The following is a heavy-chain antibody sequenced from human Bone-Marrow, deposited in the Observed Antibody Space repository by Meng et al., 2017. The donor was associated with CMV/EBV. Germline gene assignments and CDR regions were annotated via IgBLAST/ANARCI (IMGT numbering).Heavy chain of an antibody. D-gene: IGHD1-14*01. CDR3: AKAGRDTFWNHSFDS. Sequence: GESPKISCSASGLSFSSHDMSWVRQAPGKGLKWVSAISGSGGTTYYADPVKGRFTISRDSSKNTLYLQMNSLRAEDTAVYYCAKAGRDTFWNHSFDSWGQGTLVTVSS. CDR2: ISGSGGTT. J-gene: IGHJ4*02. CDR1: GLSFSSHD. V-gene: IGHV3-23*01.